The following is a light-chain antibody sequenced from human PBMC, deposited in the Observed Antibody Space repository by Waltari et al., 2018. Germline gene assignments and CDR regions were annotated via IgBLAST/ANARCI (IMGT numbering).Light chain of an antibody. CDR2: KDR. CDR3: QSTDSSGIL. CDR1: ALPRPF. V-gene: IGLV3-25*03. Sequence: SYELTQSPSMSVSPGQTARITCSADALPRPFAYWYQQKPGQAPVMVIYKDRERPSGIPERFSGSKPGTTATLTISGVQAEDEADYYCQSTDSSGILFGGGTKLAVL. J-gene: IGLJ3*02.